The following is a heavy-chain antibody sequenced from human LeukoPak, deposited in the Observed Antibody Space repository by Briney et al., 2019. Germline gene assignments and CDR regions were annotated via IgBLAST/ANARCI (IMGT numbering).Heavy chain of an antibody. CDR2: ISSSSSYI. J-gene: IGHJ4*02. CDR1: GFTFSSYS. CDR3: ARVYAGVDY. Sequence: GGSLRLSCAASGFTFSSYSMNWVRQAPGKGLEWVSSISSSSSYIYYVDSVKGRFTISRDNAKNSLYLQMNSLRAEDTVVYYCARVYAGVDYWGQGTLVTVSS. D-gene: IGHD2-2*01. V-gene: IGHV3-21*01.